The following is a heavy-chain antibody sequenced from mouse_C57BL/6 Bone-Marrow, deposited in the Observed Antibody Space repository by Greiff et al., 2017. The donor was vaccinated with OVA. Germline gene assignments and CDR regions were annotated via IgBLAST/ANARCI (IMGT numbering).Heavy chain of an antibody. D-gene: IGHD2-14*01. J-gene: IGHJ2*01. CDR3: TRVPYDSYFDY. CDR1: GFTFSSYA. CDR2: ISSGGDYI. Sequence: EVKLVESGEGLVKPGGSLKLSCAASGFTFSSYAMSWVRQTPEKRLEWVAYISSGGDYIYYADTVKGRFTLSRDNARNTLYLQMSSLKSEDTAMYYCTRVPYDSYFDYWGQGTTLTVSS. V-gene: IGHV5-9-1*02.